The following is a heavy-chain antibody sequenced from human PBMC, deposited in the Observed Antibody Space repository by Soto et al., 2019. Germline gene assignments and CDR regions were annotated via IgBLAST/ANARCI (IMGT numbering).Heavy chain of an antibody. D-gene: IGHD3-10*01. CDR1: GYTFTGYY. J-gene: IGHJ4*02. V-gene: IGHV1-2*04. CDR2: INPNSGGT. CDR3: ARGTPSLLWFGESVNYYFDY. Sequence: GASVKVSCKASGYTFTGYYMHWVRQAPGQGLEWMGWINPNSGGTNYAQKFQGWVTMTRDTSISTAYMELSRLRSDDTAVYYCARGTPSLLWFGESVNYYFDYWGQGTLVTVSS.